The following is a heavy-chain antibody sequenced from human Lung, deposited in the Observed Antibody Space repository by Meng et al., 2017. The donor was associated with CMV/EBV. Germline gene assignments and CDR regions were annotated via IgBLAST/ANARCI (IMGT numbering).Heavy chain of an antibody. CDR1: GDSIISANW. D-gene: IGHD2-21*01. J-gene: IGHJ4*02. CDR2: MSHSGSS. CDR3: ARHMALAGSRGYDS. V-gene: IGHV4-4*02. Sequence: LTXVVSGDSIISANWWSWVRQPPGKGLEWIGEMSHSGSSNYDPSLKSRVSISIDKSKNHFSLNLISVTAADTAVYYCARHMALAGSRGYDSWGQGALVTVSS.